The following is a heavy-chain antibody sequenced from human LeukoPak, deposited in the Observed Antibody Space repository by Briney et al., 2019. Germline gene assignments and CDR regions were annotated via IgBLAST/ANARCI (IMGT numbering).Heavy chain of an antibody. V-gene: IGHV4-61*01. Sequence: PSETLSLTCTVSGGSISSGSYYWSWIRQPPGKGLEWIGYIYYSGSTNYNPSLKSRVTISVDTSKNQFSLKLSSVTAADTAVYYCARVSVVVPVVDWFDPWGQGTLVTVSS. D-gene: IGHD2-2*01. J-gene: IGHJ5*02. CDR3: ARVSVVVPVVDWFDP. CDR1: GGSISSGSYY. CDR2: IYYSGST.